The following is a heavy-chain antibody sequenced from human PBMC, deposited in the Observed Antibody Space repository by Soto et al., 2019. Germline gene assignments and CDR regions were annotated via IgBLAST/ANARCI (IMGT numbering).Heavy chain of an antibody. D-gene: IGHD2-21*02. CDR3: ARQGPLAYCGGDCTDAFEI. Sequence: ESLKISCKGSGYSFTSYWIGWVRQMPGKGLEWMGIIYPGDSDTRYSPSFQGQVTISADKSISTAYLQWSSLKASDTAMYYCARQGPLAYCGGDCTDAFEIWGQGTMVTVSS. J-gene: IGHJ3*02. CDR2: IYPGDSDT. CDR1: GYSFTSYW. V-gene: IGHV5-51*01.